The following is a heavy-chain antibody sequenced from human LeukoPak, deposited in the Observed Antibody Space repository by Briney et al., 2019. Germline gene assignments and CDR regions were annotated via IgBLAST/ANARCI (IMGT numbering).Heavy chain of an antibody. CDR1: GFTFSSNV. V-gene: IGHV3-53*01. D-gene: IGHD3-3*01. CDR2: IYSGGST. Sequence: GGSLTLTCVASGFTFSSNVMIWIRQAPGKGLERVSVIYSGGSTYYADSVKGRFTISRDNSKNTLYLQMNSLRAEDTAVYYCARGGMGYDFWSGYPEAFDIWGQGTMVTVSS. J-gene: IGHJ3*02. CDR3: ARGGMGYDFWSGYPEAFDI.